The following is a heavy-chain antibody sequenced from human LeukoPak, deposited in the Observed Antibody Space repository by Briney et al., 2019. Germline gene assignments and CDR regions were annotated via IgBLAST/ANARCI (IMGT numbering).Heavy chain of an antibody. J-gene: IGHJ4*02. V-gene: IGHV1-69*05. CDR1: GGTFSSYA. CDR2: IIPIFGTA. D-gene: IGHD1-26*01. Sequence: ASVKVSCKASGGTFSSYAISWVRQAPGQGLECMGGIIPIFGTANYAQKFQGRVTITTDESTSTAYMELSSLRSEDTAVYYCARGGIVGATSPFDYWGQGTLVTVSS. CDR3: ARGGIVGATSPFDY.